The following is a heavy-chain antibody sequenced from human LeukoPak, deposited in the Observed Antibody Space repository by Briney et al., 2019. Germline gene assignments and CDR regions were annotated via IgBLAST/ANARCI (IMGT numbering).Heavy chain of an antibody. D-gene: IGHD6-13*01. V-gene: IGHV3-23*01. CDR2: ISGSGGST. Sequence: TGGSLRLSCATSGFSFSSYAMSWVRQAPGKGLEWVSSISGSGGSTYYADSVNGRFTISRDNSKTTLYLQMNSLRAEDTAVYYCAKATYSSSWNLYFDYWGQGTLVTVSS. CDR3: AKATYSSSWNLYFDY. J-gene: IGHJ4*02. CDR1: GFSFSSYA.